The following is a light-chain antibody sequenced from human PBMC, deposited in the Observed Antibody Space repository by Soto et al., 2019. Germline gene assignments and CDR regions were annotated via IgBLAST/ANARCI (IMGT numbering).Light chain of an antibody. Sequence: QSALTQPASVSGSPGQSITISCTGTTSDVGGYSYVSWYQQHPGKAPKLMIYIVSNRPSGVPKRFSGSKSGNTASLTISGLQAEDEANYYCSSYTSSNTLVFGGGTKLTVL. CDR2: IVS. J-gene: IGLJ2*01. CDR3: SSYTSSNTLV. V-gene: IGLV2-14*01. CDR1: TSDVGGYSY.